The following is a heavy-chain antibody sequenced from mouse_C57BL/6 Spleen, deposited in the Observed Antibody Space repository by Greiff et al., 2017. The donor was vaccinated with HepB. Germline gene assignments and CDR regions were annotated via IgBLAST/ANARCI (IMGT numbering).Heavy chain of an antibody. CDR1: GFTFSSYG. V-gene: IGHV5-6*01. J-gene: IGHJ2*01. D-gene: IGHD1-3*01. CDR2: ISSGGSYT. CDR3: ARLTFYFDY. Sequence: EVQGVESGGDLVKPGGSLKLSCAASGFTFSSYGMSWVRQTPDKRLEWVATISSGGSYTYYPDSVKGRFTISRDNAKNTLYLQMSSLKSEDTAMYYCARLTFYFDYWGQGTTLTVSS.